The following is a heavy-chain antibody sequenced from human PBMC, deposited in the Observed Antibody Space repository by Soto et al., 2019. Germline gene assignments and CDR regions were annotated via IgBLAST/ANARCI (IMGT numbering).Heavy chain of an antibody. Sequence: ASVKVSCKASGYTFTCYYMHWVRQAPGQGLEWMGIINPSGGSTSYALKFQGRVTMTRDTSTSTVYMELSSLRSEDTAVYYCARAGRGTTSDYWGQGTLVTVSS. D-gene: IGHD1-1*01. CDR3: ARAGRGTTSDY. CDR1: GYTFTCYY. J-gene: IGHJ4*02. V-gene: IGHV1-46*01. CDR2: INPSGGST.